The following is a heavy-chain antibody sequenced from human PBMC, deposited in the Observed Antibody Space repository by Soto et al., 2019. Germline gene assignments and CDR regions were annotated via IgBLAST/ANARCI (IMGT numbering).Heavy chain of an antibody. J-gene: IGHJ4*02. D-gene: IGHD5-12*01. CDR2: ISGTGGDT. CDR3: AKGNNGYDLFFDY. Sequence: PGGSLRLSCAAPGSTFSSYVMNWVRQAPGKGLEWVSTISGTGGDTYYADSVKGRFTVSRDNSKNTLFLQMDSLRAEDTAVYYCAKGNNGYDLFFDYWGQGTLVTVAS. V-gene: IGHV3-23*01. CDR1: GSTFSSYV.